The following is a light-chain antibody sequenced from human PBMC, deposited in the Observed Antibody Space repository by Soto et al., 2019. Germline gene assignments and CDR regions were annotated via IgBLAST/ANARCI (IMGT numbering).Light chain of an antibody. Sequence: EIVITQSPATLSVSPGDRATLACRASQSVSSNLAWYQQKPGQAPRLLVYGASTRSAGIPDRFSGGGSGTEFTLTISSLQSEDLAVYYCQQYNNWPPWTFGQGTKVEIK. CDR1: QSVSSN. CDR3: QQYNNWPPWT. V-gene: IGKV3-15*01. CDR2: GAS. J-gene: IGKJ1*01.